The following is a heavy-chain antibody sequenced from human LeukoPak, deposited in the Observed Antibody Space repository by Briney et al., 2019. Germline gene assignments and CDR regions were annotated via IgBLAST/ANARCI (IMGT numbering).Heavy chain of an antibody. CDR1: GFTFDDYG. Sequence: PGGSLRLSCAASGFTFDDYGMSWVRQAPGKGLEGVCGINWNGGSTGYADSVKGRFTISRDNAKNSRYLQMNSLRAENTAFDYCAREDIVGDIRGAFDGWSQGTMVTVSS. CDR3: AREDIVGDIRGAFDG. D-gene: IGHD1-26*01. J-gene: IGHJ3*01. CDR2: INWNGGST. V-gene: IGHV3-20*04.